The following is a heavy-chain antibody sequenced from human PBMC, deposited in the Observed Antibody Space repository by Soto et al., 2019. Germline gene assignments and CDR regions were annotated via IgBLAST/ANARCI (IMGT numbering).Heavy chain of an antibody. Sequence: SETLSLTCAVYGGPFSGYYWSWIRQPPGKGLEWIGEINHSGSTNYNPSLKSRVTISVDTSKNQFSLKLSSVTAADTAVYYCARGPRLVVVPAGLGNWFDPWGQGTLLTVSS. CDR2: INHSGST. V-gene: IGHV4-34*01. CDR3: ARGPRLVVVPAGLGNWFDP. CDR1: GGPFSGYY. J-gene: IGHJ5*02. D-gene: IGHD2-2*01.